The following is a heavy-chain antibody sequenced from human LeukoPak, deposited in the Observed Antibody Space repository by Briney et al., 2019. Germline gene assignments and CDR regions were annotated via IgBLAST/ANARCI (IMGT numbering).Heavy chain of an antibody. V-gene: IGHV4-59*11. CDR1: GGSISSHY. CDR2: ISYSGST. CDR3: ARGSTYSSRTFDY. D-gene: IGHD6-13*01. J-gene: IGHJ4*02. Sequence: SEILSLTCAVSGGSISSHYWSWVRQPPGKRLEWVGYISYSGSTNYNPSLESRVTMSVDTSKNQFSLKLSSVTATDTAVYYCARGSTYSSRTFDYWGQGTLVTVSS.